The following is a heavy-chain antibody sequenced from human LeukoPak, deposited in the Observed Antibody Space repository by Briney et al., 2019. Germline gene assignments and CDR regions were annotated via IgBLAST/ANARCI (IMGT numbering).Heavy chain of an antibody. CDR1: GGSISSSSYY. Sequence: SETLSLTCTVSGGSISSSSYYWGWIRQPPGKGLEWIGSIYYSGSTYYNPSLKSRVTISVDTSKNQFSLKLSSVTAADTAVYYCARSIVGATIHYWGQGTLVTVSS. CDR3: ARSIVGATIHY. J-gene: IGHJ4*02. D-gene: IGHD1-26*01. V-gene: IGHV4-39*07. CDR2: IYYSGST.